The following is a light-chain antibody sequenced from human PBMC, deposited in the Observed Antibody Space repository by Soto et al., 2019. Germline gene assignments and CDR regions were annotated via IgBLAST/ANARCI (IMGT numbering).Light chain of an antibody. Sequence: QSVLTQPPSVSEAPGQRVTISCTGSSSNIGAGYEAHWYQQVPGTAPKLLIYENNNRPSGVPDRFSGSKSGPSASLAITGFQAEDEAEYYCQSYDSSLSGYVFGTGTKVTVL. CDR3: QSYDSSLSGYV. J-gene: IGLJ1*01. V-gene: IGLV1-40*01. CDR1: SSNIGAGYE. CDR2: ENN.